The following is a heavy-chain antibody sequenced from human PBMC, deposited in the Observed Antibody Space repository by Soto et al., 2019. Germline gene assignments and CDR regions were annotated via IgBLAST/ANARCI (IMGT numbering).Heavy chain of an antibody. D-gene: IGHD6-13*01. CDR1: GFTCSSYS. J-gene: IGHJ4*02. CDR2: ISSSSSTI. Sequence: GGSLRLSCAASGFTCSSYSMNWVRQAPGKGLEWVSYISSSSSTIYYADSVKGRFTISRDNAKNSLYLQMNSLRAEDTAVYYCARRSSSWYFDYWGQGTLVTVSS. CDR3: ARRSSSWYFDY. V-gene: IGHV3-48*01.